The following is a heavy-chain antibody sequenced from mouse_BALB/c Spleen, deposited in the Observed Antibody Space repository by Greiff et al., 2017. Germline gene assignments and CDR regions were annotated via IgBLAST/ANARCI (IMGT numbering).Heavy chain of an antibody. V-gene: IGHV3-2*02. J-gene: IGHJ3*01. CDR3: ARWSEQVYYGNYGAY. CDR2: ISYSGST. Sequence: VQLKESGPGLVKPSQSLSLTCTVTGYSITSDYAWNWIRQFPGNKLEWMGYISYSGSTSYNPSLKSRISITRDTSKNQFFLQLNSVTTEDTATYCCARWSEQVYYGNYGAYWGQGTLVTVSA. CDR1: GYSITSDYA. D-gene: IGHD2-1*01.